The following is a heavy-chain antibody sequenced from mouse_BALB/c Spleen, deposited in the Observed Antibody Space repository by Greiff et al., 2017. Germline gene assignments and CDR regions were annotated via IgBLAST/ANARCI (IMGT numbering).Heavy chain of an antibody. CDR3: ASGDYDGFAY. CDR2: ISNGGGST. D-gene: IGHD2-4*01. Sequence: EVHLVESGGGLVQPGGSLKLSCAASGFTFSSYTMSWVRQTPEKRLEWVAYISNGGGSTYYPDTVKGRFTISRDNAKNTLYLQMSSLKSEDTAMYYCASGDYDGFAYWGQGTLVTVSA. V-gene: IGHV5-12-2*01. J-gene: IGHJ3*01. CDR1: GFTFSSYT.